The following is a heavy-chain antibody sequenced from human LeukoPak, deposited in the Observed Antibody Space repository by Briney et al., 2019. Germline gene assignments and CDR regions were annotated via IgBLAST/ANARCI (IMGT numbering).Heavy chain of an antibody. Sequence: QAGGSLRLSCAASGFTFSSYAMHWVRRAPGKGLEWMAVISYDGSNKYYADSVKGRFTISRDNSKNTLYLQMNSLRAEDTAVYYCARDSDRDYDFWSGYSRAAGDAFDIWGQGTMVTVSS. CDR3: ARDSDRDYDFWSGYSRAAGDAFDI. J-gene: IGHJ3*02. CDR1: GFTFSSYA. CDR2: ISYDGSNK. V-gene: IGHV3-30-3*01. D-gene: IGHD3-3*01.